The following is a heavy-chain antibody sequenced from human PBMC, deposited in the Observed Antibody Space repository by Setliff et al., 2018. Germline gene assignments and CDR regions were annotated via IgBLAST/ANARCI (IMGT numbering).Heavy chain of an antibody. Sequence: PSETLSLTCTVSGGSISSDVYSWSWIRQPAGKGLEWIGRMYTSGSTNYNPSLKSRVTISLDTSKNQFSPKLTSVTAADTAVYYCAGGRRYDYGWDFDYWGQGTLVTVSS. CDR1: GGSISSDVYS. CDR3: AGGRRYDYGWDFDY. V-gene: IGHV4-61*02. J-gene: IGHJ4*02. CDR2: MYTSGST. D-gene: IGHD4-17*01.